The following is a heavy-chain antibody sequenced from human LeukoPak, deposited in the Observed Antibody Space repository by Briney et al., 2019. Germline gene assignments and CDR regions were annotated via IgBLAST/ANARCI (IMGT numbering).Heavy chain of an antibody. CDR2: IYYSGST. J-gene: IGHJ4*02. Sequence: SETLSLTCTVSGGFISSYYWSWIRQPPGKGLEWIGYIYYSGSTNYNPSLKSRVTISVDTSKNQFSLKLSSVTAADTAVYYCAREFSGTFDYWGQGTLVTVSS. CDR3: AREFSGTFDY. CDR1: GGFISSYY. V-gene: IGHV4-59*01.